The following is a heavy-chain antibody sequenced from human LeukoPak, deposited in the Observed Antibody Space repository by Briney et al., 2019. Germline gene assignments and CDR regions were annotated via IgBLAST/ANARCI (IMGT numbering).Heavy chain of an antibody. D-gene: IGHD1-14*01. CDR3: ARVNSETGYFDY. J-gene: IGHJ4*02. V-gene: IGHV4-4*07. CDR1: GGSISSYY. CDR2: IYTSGST. Sequence: SETLSLTCTVSGGSISSYYWSWIRQPAGKGLERIGRIYTSGSTNYNPSLKSRVTMSVDTSKNQFSLKLSSVTAADTAVYYCARVNSETGYFDYWGQGTLVIVSS.